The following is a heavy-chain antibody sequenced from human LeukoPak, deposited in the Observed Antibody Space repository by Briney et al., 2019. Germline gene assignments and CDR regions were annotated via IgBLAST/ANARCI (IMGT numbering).Heavy chain of an antibody. CDR2: ISYDGSNK. D-gene: IGHD3-16*02. Sequence: GRSLRLSCAASGFTFSSYAMHWVRQAPGKGLEWVAVISYDGSNKYYADSVKGRFTISRDNSKNTLYLQMNSLRAEDTAVYYCVPGELSSSETTWGQGTLVTVSP. CDR1: GFTFSSYA. J-gene: IGHJ5*02. CDR3: VPGELSSSETT. V-gene: IGHV3-30*04.